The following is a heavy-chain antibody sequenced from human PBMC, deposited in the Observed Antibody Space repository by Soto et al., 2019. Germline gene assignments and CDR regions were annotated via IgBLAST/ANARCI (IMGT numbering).Heavy chain of an antibody. Sequence: EVQLVESGGGLVQPGGSLRLSCAASGFTFSTSWMYWFRQAPGKGLVWVSRVNNDGTDTTNADSVKGRFTISRDNAENTLYLQMNSLRAEDTAVYYCARGGLQHALDVWGQGSTVTVSS. CDR1: GFTFSTSW. V-gene: IGHV3-74*03. D-gene: IGHD6-13*01. J-gene: IGHJ6*02. CDR3: ARGGLQHALDV. CDR2: VNNDGTDT.